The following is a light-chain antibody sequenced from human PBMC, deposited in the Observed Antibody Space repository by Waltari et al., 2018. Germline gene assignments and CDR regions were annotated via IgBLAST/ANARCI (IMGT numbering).Light chain of an antibody. Sequence: QSVLTQPPSVSGAPGQRVTLSCPGSSSNIGAGYDDHGYQPLPGTAPKLLFYGNINRPSGVPDRFSGSQSGTSPSLAITGLLAEDEGDYYCQSYDRSLSGWVFGGGTKLTVL. CDR1: SSNIGAGYD. CDR2: GNI. J-gene: IGLJ3*02. V-gene: IGLV1-40*01. CDR3: QSYDRSLSGWV.